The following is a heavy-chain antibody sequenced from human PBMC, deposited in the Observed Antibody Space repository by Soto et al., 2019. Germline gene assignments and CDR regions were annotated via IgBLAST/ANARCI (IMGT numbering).Heavy chain of an antibody. CDR2: TNHSGIT. CDR3: ASLGPFTAVAGTDY. J-gene: IGHJ4*02. D-gene: IGHD6-19*01. V-gene: IGHV4-34*01. Sequence: QVPLQQGGAGLLKPSETLSLTCAVYGGSFSGYYWSWIRQPPGKGLEWIGETNHSGITNYNPSLKSRVTIAVDPSKTQFSLRLSSVTAADTAVYSCASLGPFTAVAGTDYWGQGTLVTVCS. CDR1: GGSFSGYY.